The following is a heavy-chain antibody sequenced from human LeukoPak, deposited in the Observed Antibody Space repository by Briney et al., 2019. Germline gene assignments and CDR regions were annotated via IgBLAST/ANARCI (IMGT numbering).Heavy chain of an antibody. J-gene: IGHJ4*02. Sequence: SETLSLTCTVSGGSIRGYFWNWIRQPPGKGLDWIGYIYHSGSTDYNPSLKSRVSISVDTSKNQFCLKLSSVTAADTAVYYCARQIASAGTAGFDFWGQGALVTVSS. CDR3: ARQIASAGTAGFDF. CDR2: IYHSGST. D-gene: IGHD6-13*01. V-gene: IGHV4-59*08. CDR1: GGSIRGYF.